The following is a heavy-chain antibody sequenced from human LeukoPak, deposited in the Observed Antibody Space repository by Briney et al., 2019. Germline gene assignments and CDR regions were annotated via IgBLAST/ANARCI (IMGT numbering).Heavy chain of an antibody. Sequence: PGGSLRLSCAASGFTFSSYSMNWVRQAPGKGLEWVSSISSSSSYIYYADSVKGRFTISRDNAKNTLYLQVNSLRAEDTAVYYCARALWPGGFDIWGQGTMVTVSS. J-gene: IGHJ3*02. CDR2: ISSSSSYI. V-gene: IGHV3-21*01. CDR1: GFTFSSYS. CDR3: ARALWPGGFDI. D-gene: IGHD3/OR15-3a*01.